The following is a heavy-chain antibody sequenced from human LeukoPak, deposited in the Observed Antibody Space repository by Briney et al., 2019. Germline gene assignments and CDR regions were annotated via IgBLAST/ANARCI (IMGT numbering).Heavy chain of an antibody. CDR3: ARDSGNFFVDF. J-gene: IGHJ4*02. D-gene: IGHD1-7*01. V-gene: IGHV3-7*01. CDR2: IKPDGSQK. CDR1: GFTFSTYW. Sequence: GGSLGLSCAASGFTFSTYWMTWVRQAPGKGLEWVANIKPDGSQKFCVDSVKGRFTISRDNAKNSLYLQMNSLGAEDTAVYYCARDSGNFFVDFWGQGTLVTVSA.